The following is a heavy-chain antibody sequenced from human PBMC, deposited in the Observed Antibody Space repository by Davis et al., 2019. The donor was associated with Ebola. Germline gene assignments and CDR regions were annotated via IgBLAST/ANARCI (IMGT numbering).Heavy chain of an antibody. CDR1: GGSISSYY. CDR3: ASDSSYNWFDP. J-gene: IGHJ5*02. Sequence: SETLSLTCTVSGGSISSYYWSWIRQPPGKGLEWIGYIYNSGSTNYNPSLKSRVTISVDTSKNQFSLKLSSVTAADTAVYYCASDSSYNWFDPWGQGTLVTVSS. V-gene: IGHV4-59*01. CDR2: IYNSGST.